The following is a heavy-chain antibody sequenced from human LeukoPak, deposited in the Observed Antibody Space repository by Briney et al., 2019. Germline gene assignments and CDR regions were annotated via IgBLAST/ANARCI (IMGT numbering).Heavy chain of an antibody. D-gene: IGHD3-10*01. CDR1: GYSFTTYW. CDR2: IYPGDSDT. Sequence: GESLKISCEGSGYSFTTYWIAWVRQMPGKGLEWMGIIYPGDSDTRYSPSFQGQVTILADKSISTAYLQWSSLKASDTAIYYCARLGGSGNYYLDYWGQGTLVTVSS. V-gene: IGHV5-51*01. CDR3: ARLGGSGNYYLDY. J-gene: IGHJ4*02.